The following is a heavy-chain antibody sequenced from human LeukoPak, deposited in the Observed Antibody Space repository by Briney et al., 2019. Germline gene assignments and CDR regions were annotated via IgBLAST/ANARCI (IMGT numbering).Heavy chain of an antibody. CDR2: IYYSGST. Sequence: SETLSLTCTVSGGSISSYYWSWIRQPPGKGLEWIGYIYYSGSTNYNPSLKSRVTISVDTSKNQFSLKLSSVTAADTAVYYCARATHSGYYIAWGQGTLVTVSS. D-gene: IGHD3-22*01. J-gene: IGHJ4*02. V-gene: IGHV4-59*01. CDR1: GGSISSYY. CDR3: ARATHSGYYIA.